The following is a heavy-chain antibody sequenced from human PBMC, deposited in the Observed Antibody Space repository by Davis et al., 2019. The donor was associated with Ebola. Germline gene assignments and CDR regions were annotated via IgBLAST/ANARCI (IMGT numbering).Heavy chain of an antibody. CDR3: ARRYNWDTHLDY. D-gene: IGHD1/OR15-1a*01. CDR2: INHSGST. J-gene: IGHJ4*02. CDR1: GGSFSGYY. Sequence: GSLRLSCAVYGGSFSGYYWTWIRQPPGKGLEWIGEINHSGSTNYNPSLKSRVTISVDTSKNQFSLRLTSVTAADTAIYYCARRYNWDTHLDYWGQGTLVTVPS. V-gene: IGHV4-34*01.